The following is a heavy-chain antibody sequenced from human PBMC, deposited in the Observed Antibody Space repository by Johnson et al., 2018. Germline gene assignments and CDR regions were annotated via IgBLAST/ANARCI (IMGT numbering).Heavy chain of an antibody. J-gene: IGHJ6*03. D-gene: IGHD3-10*02. CDR2: LSGSGGST. V-gene: IGHV3-23*04. CDR1: GFTFSSYA. Sequence: EVQLVESGGGLVQXGGSLRLXCAAAGFTFSSYAMSWGRQAPGKGLEWVAALSGSGGSTYFADSVKGRVTIPGDNSKNTLFLQINSLSAEDSAVYDCAKGGLFPDYYMCVWGKGTTVTVSS. CDR3: AKGGLFPDYYMCV.